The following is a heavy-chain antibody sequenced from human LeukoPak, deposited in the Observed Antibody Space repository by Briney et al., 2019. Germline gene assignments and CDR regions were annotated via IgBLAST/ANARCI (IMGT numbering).Heavy chain of an antibody. CDR2: IWFDGSDK. CDR1: GFRFTTYA. Sequence: GGSLRLSCAASGFRFTTYAMHWVRQAPGKGLEWVALIWFDGSDKYYADSVKGRFTISRDNSESTLYLQMNSLRAEDTAVYYCAGESSALDRWGQGTLVTVSS. J-gene: IGHJ5*02. CDR3: AGESSALDR. V-gene: IGHV3-30*02.